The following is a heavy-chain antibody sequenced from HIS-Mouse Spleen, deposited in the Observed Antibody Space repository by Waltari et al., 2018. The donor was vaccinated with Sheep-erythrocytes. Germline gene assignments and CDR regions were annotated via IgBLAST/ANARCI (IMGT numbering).Heavy chain of an antibody. CDR3: ARDSSSSNAFDI. J-gene: IGHJ3*02. V-gene: IGHV3-21*01. Sequence: EVQLVESGGGLVKPGGSLRLSCAASGFTFSRYSRNWVRQAPGKGLEWVSSISSSSSYIYYADSVKGRFTISRDNAKNSLYLQMNSLRAEDTAVYYCARDSSSSNAFDIWGQGTMVTVSS. CDR1: GFTFSRYS. D-gene: IGHD6-6*01. CDR2: ISSSSSYI.